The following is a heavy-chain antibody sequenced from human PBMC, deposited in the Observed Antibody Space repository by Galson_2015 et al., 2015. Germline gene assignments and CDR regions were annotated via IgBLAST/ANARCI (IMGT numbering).Heavy chain of an antibody. CDR1: GFTFSNYA. J-gene: IGHJ4*02. Sequence: SLRLSCAAAGFTFSNYAMNWVRQAPGKGLEWVSGMSGSGTTTYYANSVKGRFTISRDNSKNTLYLHMNSLRAEDTALYYCARACLPCSGDSCYSIRRGFDYWGQGTLVTVSS. CDR3: ARACLPCSGDSCYSIRRGFDY. D-gene: IGHD2-15*01. CDR2: MSGSGTTT. V-gene: IGHV3-23*01.